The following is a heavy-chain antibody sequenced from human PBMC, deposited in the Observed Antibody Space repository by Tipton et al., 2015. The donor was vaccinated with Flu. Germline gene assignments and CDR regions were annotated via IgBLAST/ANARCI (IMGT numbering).Heavy chain of an antibody. V-gene: IGHV4-59*12. CDR1: AVSISSYY. J-gene: IGHJ4*02. D-gene: IGHD1-26*01. Sequence: TLSLTCTVSAVSISSYYWTWIRQPPGKGLEWIGYIYYSGSTNYNPSLKSRVTISIDTSKNQFSLKLSSVTAADTAVYYCARSSYSGSYGGGYFDYWGQGTLVTVSS. CDR2: IYYSGST. CDR3: ARSSYSGSYGGGYFDY.